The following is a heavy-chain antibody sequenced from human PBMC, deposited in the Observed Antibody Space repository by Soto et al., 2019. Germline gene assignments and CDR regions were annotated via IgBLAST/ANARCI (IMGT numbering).Heavy chain of an antibody. Sequence: SETLSLTCTVSGGSISSYYWSWIRQPPGKGLEWIGYIYYSGSTNYNPSLKSRVTISVDTSKNQFSLKLSSVTAADTAVYYCARDRDDYIWGSYPPLGAFDIWGQGTMVTVSS. CDR1: GGSISSYY. CDR3: ARDRDDYIWGSYPPLGAFDI. V-gene: IGHV4-59*01. D-gene: IGHD3-16*02. CDR2: IYYSGST. J-gene: IGHJ3*02.